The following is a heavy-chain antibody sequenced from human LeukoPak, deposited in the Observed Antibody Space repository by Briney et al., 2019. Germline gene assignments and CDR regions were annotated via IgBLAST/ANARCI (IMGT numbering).Heavy chain of an antibody. CDR2: ISSSGSTI. V-gene: IGHV3-11*04. CDR3: ASSYDYVWGSYRSKGGSTLGRGALI. CDR1: GFTFSDYY. D-gene: IGHD3-16*02. Sequence: PGGSLRLSCAASGFTFSDYYMSWIRQAPGKGLEWVSYISSSGSTIYYADSVKGRFTISRDNAKNSLYLQMNSLRAEDTAVYYCASSYDYVWGSYRSKGGSTLGRGALIWGQGTMVTVSS. J-gene: IGHJ3*01.